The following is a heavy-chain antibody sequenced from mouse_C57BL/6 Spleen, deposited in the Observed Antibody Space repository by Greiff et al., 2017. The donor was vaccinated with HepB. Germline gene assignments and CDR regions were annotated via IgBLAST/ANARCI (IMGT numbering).Heavy chain of an antibody. CDR2: ISYDGSN. J-gene: IGHJ4*01. CDR1: GYSITSGYY. D-gene: IGHD2-4*01. V-gene: IGHV3-6*01. Sequence: EVQLVESGPGLVKPSQSLSLTCSVTGYSITSGYYWNWIRQFPGNKLEWMGYISYDGSNNYNPSLKTRISITRDTSKNQFFLKLNSVTTEDTATYDCTVITRYAMDYGGQGTSVTVSS. CDR3: TVITRYAMDY.